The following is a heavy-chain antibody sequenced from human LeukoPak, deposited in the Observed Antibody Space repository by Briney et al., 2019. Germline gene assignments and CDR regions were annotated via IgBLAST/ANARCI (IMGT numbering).Heavy chain of an antibody. D-gene: IGHD6-19*01. CDR1: GGSTSSSGYY. Sequence: SETLSLTCTVSGGSTSSSGYYWGWIRQPPGKGLEWIGTIYYSGSTYYNPSLKSRVTISVDTSKNQFSLKLRSVTAADTAVYYCARIRDTSGWYPYYYYMDVWGKGTTVTVSS. V-gene: IGHV4-39*07. CDR2: IYYSGST. CDR3: ARIRDTSGWYPYYYYMDV. J-gene: IGHJ6*03.